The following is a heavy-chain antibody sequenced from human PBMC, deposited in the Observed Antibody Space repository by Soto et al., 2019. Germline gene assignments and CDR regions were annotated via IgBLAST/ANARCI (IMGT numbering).Heavy chain of an antibody. CDR2: IYYSGST. D-gene: IGHD6-19*01. CDR3: ARLYSSGWYSSEERRIDC. CDR1: GGSISSSSYY. Sequence: PSETLSLTCTVSGGSISSSSYYWGWIRQPPGRGLEWIGSIYYSGSTYYNPSLKSRVTISVDTSKNQFSLKLSSVTAADTAVYYYARLYSSGWYSSEERRIDCWGQGTLVTVSS. V-gene: IGHV4-39*01. J-gene: IGHJ4*02.